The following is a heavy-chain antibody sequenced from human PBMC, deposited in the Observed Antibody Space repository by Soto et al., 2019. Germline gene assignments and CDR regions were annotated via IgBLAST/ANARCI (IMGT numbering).Heavy chain of an antibody. Sequence: ETLSLSCAASGFNFNTYWMYWVRQAPGKGLEWVANIDTDGSRKNYVGSVKGRFIISRDNAKNSLLLQMNSLRADDTAVYYCGRVPLDGNYANGVDVWGQGTTVTVSS. CDR1: GFNFNTYW. CDR3: GRVPLDGNYANGVDV. J-gene: IGHJ6*02. D-gene: IGHD4-17*01. V-gene: IGHV3-7*03. CDR2: IDTDGSRK.